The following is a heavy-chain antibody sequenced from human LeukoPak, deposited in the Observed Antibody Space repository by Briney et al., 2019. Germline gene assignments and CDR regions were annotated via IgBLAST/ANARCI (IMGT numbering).Heavy chain of an antibody. V-gene: IGHV3-72*01. Sequence: PGGSLRLSCAASGFSLSGHYMDWVRQAPGKGLEWLGRIRNRANSHTTEYAASVKGRFIISRDDSQNSVYLQMNSLETEDTAVYYCADYGSGSWPAAYWGQGTLVTVSS. CDR1: GFSLSGHY. CDR2: IRNRANSHTT. D-gene: IGHD3-10*01. J-gene: IGHJ4*02. CDR3: ADYGSGSWPAAY.